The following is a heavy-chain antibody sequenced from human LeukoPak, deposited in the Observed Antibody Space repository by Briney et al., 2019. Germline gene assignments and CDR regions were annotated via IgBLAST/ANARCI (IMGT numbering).Heavy chain of an antibody. J-gene: IGHJ4*02. CDR2: INHSGST. CDR3: ARSFTIFGVVIIGYFDY. CDR1: GGSISSGSYY. Sequence: SETLSLTCTVSGGSISSGSYYWSWIRQPPGKGLEWIGEINHSGSTNYNPSLKSRVTISVDTSKNQFSLKLSSVTAADTAVYYCARSFTIFGVVIIGYFDYWGQGTLVTVSS. V-gene: IGHV4-39*07. D-gene: IGHD3-3*01.